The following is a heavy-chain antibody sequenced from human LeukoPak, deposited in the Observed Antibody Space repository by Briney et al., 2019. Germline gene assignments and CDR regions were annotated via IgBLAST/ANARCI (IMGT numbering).Heavy chain of an antibody. J-gene: IGHJ3*02. CDR3: AKDPKYYYDSSGVPI. D-gene: IGHD3-22*01. CDR1: GFTFSSYG. V-gene: IGHV3-23*01. Sequence: GGSLRLSCAASGFTFSSYGMSWVRQAPGKGLEWVSAISGSGGSTYYADSVKGRFTISRDNSKNTLYLQMNSLRAEDTAVYYCAKDPKYYYDSSGVPIWSQGTMVTVSS. CDR2: ISGSGGST.